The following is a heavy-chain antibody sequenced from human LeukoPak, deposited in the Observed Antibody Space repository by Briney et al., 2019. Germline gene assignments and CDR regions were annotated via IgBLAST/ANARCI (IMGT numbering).Heavy chain of an antibody. J-gene: IGHJ5*02. CDR3: ATRSTGVAATFDP. D-gene: IGHD2-15*01. V-gene: IGHV4-59*01. Sequence: PSETLSLTCTVSGGSLRSYFWSWIRQPPGKGLEWIGYIDYGGSTNYNSSLKSRVTISLDTSKNQFSLKLSSVTAADTAVYYCATRSTGVAATFDPWGQGALVTVSS. CDR2: IDYGGST. CDR1: GGSLRSYF.